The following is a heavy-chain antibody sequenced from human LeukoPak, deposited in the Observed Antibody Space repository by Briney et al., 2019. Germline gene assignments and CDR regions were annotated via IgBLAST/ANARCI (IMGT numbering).Heavy chain of an antibody. J-gene: IGHJ3*01. D-gene: IGHD2-15*01. Sequence: GGSLRLSCAASGFTFSSYAMSWVRQAPGKGLEWVSHINWDGSVTTYADSVRGRFTISRDNAKNTLYLQMDSLRAEDTAVYYCSRGGYSHAFDVWGPGTMVTVSS. CDR3: SRGGYSHAFDV. CDR1: GFTFSSYA. CDR2: INWDGSVT. V-gene: IGHV3-74*01.